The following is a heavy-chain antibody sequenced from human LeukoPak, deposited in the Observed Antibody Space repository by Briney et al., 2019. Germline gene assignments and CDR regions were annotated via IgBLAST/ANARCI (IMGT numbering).Heavy chain of an antibody. Sequence: PSETLSFTCAVYGGSFSGYYWNWIRQPPGKGLEWIGEINHSGSTNYNPSLKSRVTISVDTSKNQFSLNLSSVTAADTAVYYCARGNYYDSSGLPFDYWGQGTLVTVSS. D-gene: IGHD3-22*01. V-gene: IGHV4-34*01. CDR1: GGSFSGYY. CDR2: INHSGST. CDR3: ARGNYYDSSGLPFDY. J-gene: IGHJ4*02.